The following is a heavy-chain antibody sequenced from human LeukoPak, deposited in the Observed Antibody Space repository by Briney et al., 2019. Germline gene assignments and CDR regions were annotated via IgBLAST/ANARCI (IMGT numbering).Heavy chain of an antibody. CDR2: IYYSGST. V-gene: IGHV4-59*08. Sequence: SETLSLTCTVSGDSINNYYWSWIRQSPGKGLEWIGYIYYSGSTKYNPALKSLVTISVDTSKNQFSLKLSSVAAADTAVYYWARHRGSGSTYFDYWGQGTLVTVSS. D-gene: IGHD3-10*01. CDR1: GDSINNYY. CDR3: ARHRGSGSTYFDY. J-gene: IGHJ4*02.